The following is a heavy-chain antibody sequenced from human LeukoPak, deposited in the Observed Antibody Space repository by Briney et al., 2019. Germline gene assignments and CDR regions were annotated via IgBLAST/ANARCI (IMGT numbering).Heavy chain of an antibody. CDR2: IKSKTDGGTT. D-gene: IGHD3-3*01. CDR1: GFTFSNAW. CDR3: TTTNPYYDFWSGYYWSADYYGMDV. V-gene: IGHV3-15*07. J-gene: IGHJ6*02. Sequence: GGSLRLSWAASGFTFSNAWMNWVRQAPGKGLEWVGRIKSKTDGGTTDYAAPVKGRFTISRDDSKNTLYLQMNSLKTEDTVVYYCTTTNPYYDFWSGYYWSADYYGMDVWGQGTTVTVSS.